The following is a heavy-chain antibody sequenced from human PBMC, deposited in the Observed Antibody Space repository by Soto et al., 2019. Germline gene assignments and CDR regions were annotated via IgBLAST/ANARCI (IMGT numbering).Heavy chain of an antibody. CDR2: IYYTGTT. V-gene: IGHV4-31*03. D-gene: IGHD5-18*01. J-gene: IGHJ4*01. Sequence: QVQVQESGPGLVEPSQTLSLNCTVSGGSLGSGFSYWSWIRHHPGKGLEWIASIYYTGTTYYNPSLKSRLTISVDTSKSHFSLELSSVTAADTAVYYCTRGRDRAKSGFWGHGTLVTVSS. CDR3: TRGRDRAKSGF. CDR1: GGSLGSGFSY.